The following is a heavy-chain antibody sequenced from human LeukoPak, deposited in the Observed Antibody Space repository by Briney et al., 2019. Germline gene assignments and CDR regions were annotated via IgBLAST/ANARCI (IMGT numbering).Heavy chain of an antibody. CDR1: GGSITYYH. Sequence: SETLSLTCTVFGGSITYYHWSWIRQPPGKGLEWIGYIYSSGSTNYNPSLKSRVTISVDTPKNQFSLKLSSVSAADTAVYYCARRLGSWYAFDYWGQGTLVTVSS. CDR3: ARRLGSWYAFDY. CDR2: IYSSGST. J-gene: IGHJ4*02. D-gene: IGHD6-13*01. V-gene: IGHV4-59*08.